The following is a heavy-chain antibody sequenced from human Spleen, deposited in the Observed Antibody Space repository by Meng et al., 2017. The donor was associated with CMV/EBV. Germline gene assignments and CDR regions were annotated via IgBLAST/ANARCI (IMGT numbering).Heavy chain of an antibody. V-gene: IGHV4-4*02. CDR2: IYHSGST. J-gene: IGHJ5*02. CDR3: ASAYSSSWYGHWFDP. Sequence: SETLSLTCAVSGGSISSSNWWSWVRQPPGKGLEWIGEIYHSGSTNYNPSLKSRVTISVDKSKNQFSLKLSSVTAADTAVYYCASAYSSSWYGHWFDPWGQGTQVTVSS. CDR1: GGSISSSNW. D-gene: IGHD6-13*01.